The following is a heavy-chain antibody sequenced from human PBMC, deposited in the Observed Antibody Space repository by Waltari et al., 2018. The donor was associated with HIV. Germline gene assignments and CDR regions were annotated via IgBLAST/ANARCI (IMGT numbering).Heavy chain of an antibody. CDR3: ARDPDY. J-gene: IGHJ4*02. Sequence: QVQLQESGPGLVKPSQTLSLTCTVSGRSISSGSYYWSWIRQPAGKGLEWIGRIYTSGSTNYNPSLKSRVTISVDTSKNQFSLKLSSVTAADTAVYYCARDPDYWGQGTLVTVSS. CDR1: GRSISSGSYY. CDR2: IYTSGST. V-gene: IGHV4-61*02.